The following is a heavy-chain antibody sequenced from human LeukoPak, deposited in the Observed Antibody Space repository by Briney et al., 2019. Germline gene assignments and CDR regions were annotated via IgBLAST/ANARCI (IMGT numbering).Heavy chain of an antibody. CDR1: GGSISSGDYY. CDR3: ASRDTTSYWYFDL. J-gene: IGHJ2*01. D-gene: IGHD4-17*01. V-gene: IGHV4-30-4*01. Sequence: SETLSLTCTVSGGSISSGDYYWSWIRQPPGKGREWIGYIYYSGSTYYNPSLKSRVTISVDTSKNQFSLKLSSVTAADTAVYYCASRDTTSYWYFDLWGRGTLVTVSS. CDR2: IYYSGST.